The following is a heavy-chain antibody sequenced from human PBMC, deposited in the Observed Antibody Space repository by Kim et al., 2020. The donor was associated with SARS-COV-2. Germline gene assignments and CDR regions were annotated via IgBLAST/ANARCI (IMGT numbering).Heavy chain of an antibody. CDR2: ISGSGGST. CDR3: AKDRAIYNAVDQYYFDY. D-gene: IGHD1-1*01. Sequence: GGSLRLSCAASGFTFSSYAMSWVRQAPGKGLEWVSAISGSGGSTYYADSVKGRFTISRDNSKNTLYLQMNSLRAEYTAVYYCAKDRAIYNAVDQYYFDYWGQGTLVTVSS. V-gene: IGHV3-23*01. J-gene: IGHJ4*02. CDR1: GFTFSSYA.